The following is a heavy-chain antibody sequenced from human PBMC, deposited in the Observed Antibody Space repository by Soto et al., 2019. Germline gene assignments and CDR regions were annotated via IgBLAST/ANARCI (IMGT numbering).Heavy chain of an antibody. J-gene: IGHJ5*02. CDR2: ISYDGSNK. V-gene: IGHV3-30*18. Sequence: GGSLRLSCAASGFTCSSYGMHWVRQAPGKGLEWVAVISYDGSNKYYADSVKGRFTISRDNSKNTLYVQMNSLRAEDTAVYYCANYYDSSGYYRDGLGIHLNWFDAWGQRTPVAAPS. CDR1: GFTCSSYG. CDR3: ANYYDSSGYYRDGLGIHLNWFDA. D-gene: IGHD3-22*01.